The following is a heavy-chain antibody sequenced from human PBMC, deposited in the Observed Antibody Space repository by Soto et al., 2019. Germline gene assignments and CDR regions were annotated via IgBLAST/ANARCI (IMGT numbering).Heavy chain of an antibody. J-gene: IGHJ2*01. V-gene: IGHV3-23*01. CDR1: GFTFSIYA. CDR2: ISGSGGST. CDR3: ARSTVGWYVDL. Sequence: EVQLLESGGGLVQPGGSLRLSCAASGFTFSIYAMNWVRQAPGKGLEWVSVISGSGGSTYYADSVKGRFTISRDNSKNTLYLQMNSLRAEDTAVYYCARSTVGWYVDLWGRGTLVTVSS. D-gene: IGHD4-17*01.